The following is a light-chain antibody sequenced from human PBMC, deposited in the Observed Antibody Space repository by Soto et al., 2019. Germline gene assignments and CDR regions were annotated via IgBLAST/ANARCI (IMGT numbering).Light chain of an antibody. CDR1: QSVSSN. V-gene: IGKV3-15*01. CDR3: QQFINWPLYP. J-gene: IGKJ2*01. CDR2: SAS. Sequence: EIVMTQSPATLSVSPGERASLSCRASQSVSSNLAWYQQKPGQAPKLLMFSASTRATGIPARFSGSGSGTDFTLTISSLQSEDFAVYYCQQFINWPLYPFGQGTKLEIK.